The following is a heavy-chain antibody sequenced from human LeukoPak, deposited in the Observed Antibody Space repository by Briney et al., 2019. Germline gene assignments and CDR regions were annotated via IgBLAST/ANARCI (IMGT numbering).Heavy chain of an antibody. J-gene: IGHJ6*03. Sequence: GGSLRLSCAASGFTFSSDWMSWVRQAPGKGLEWVANIKQDGSEKYYVDSVKGRFTISRDNAKNSLYVQMNSLRAKDTAVYYCARDEEWDFWSGYYYYYYMDVWGKGTTVTVSS. CDR1: GFTFSSDW. CDR3: ARDEEWDFWSGYYYYYYMDV. V-gene: IGHV3-7*01. CDR2: IKQDGSEK. D-gene: IGHD3-3*01.